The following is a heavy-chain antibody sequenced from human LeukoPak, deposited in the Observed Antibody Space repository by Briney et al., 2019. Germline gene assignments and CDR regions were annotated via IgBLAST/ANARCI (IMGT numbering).Heavy chain of an antibody. J-gene: IGHJ4*02. V-gene: IGHV3-7*01. D-gene: IGHD2-2*01. CDR2: IRPDGSEK. CDR1: GFTFNIHW. CDR3: SGRSSFSSIY. Sequence: GSLRLSCEASGFTFNIHWMNWVRQAPGKGLEWLANIRPDGSEKVYVDSVRGRFTISRDNTKNSVYLQMNNLRSEDSAVYYCSGRSSFSSIYWGQGIWVTVSS.